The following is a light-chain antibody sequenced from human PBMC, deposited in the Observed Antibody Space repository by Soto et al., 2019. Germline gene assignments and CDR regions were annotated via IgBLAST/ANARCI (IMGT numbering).Light chain of an antibody. Sequence: DIQMTQSPSTLSASVGDRVIITCRASQSIGNLLDWYQQKPGKAPNLLIYKASTLESGVPSRFSGSGSGTEFTLPISSLQPEDFATYYCQHYNSYSPFGGGTKVEIK. CDR2: KAS. V-gene: IGKV1-5*03. CDR1: QSIGNL. J-gene: IGKJ4*02. CDR3: QHYNSYSP.